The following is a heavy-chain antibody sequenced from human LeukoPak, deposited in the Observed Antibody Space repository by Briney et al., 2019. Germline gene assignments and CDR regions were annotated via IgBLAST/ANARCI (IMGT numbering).Heavy chain of an antibody. V-gene: IGHV3-48*04. CDR3: ARVGVPGGFDY. J-gene: IGHJ4*02. Sequence: GGSLGLSCAASGFTFSSYSMNWVRQAPGKGLEWVSYISSSSSTIYYADSVKGRFTISRDNAKNSLYLQMNSLRAEDTAVYYCARVGVPGGFDYWGQGTLVTVSS. D-gene: IGHD2-2*01. CDR2: ISSSSSTI. CDR1: GFTFSSYS.